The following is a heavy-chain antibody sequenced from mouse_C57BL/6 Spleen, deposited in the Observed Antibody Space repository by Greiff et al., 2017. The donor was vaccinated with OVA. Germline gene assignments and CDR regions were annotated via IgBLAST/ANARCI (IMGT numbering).Heavy chain of an antibody. Sequence: VQLKQSGPELVKPGASVKLSCKASGYTFTDYYMNWVKQSHGKSLEWIGDINPNNGGTSYNQKFKGKATLTVDKSSSTAYMELRSLTSEDSAVYYWAREGDGLYEAVWFGYWGQGTLVTVSA. CDR2: INPNNGGT. CDR3: AREGDGLYEAVWFGY. J-gene: IGHJ3*01. CDR1: GYTFTDYY. V-gene: IGHV1-26*01. D-gene: IGHD6-1*01.